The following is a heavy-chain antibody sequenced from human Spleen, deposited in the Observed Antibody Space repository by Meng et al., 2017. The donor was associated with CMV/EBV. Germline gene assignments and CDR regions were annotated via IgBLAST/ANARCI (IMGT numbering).Heavy chain of an antibody. CDR1: GGSFSDYY. J-gene: IGHJ6*02. CDR2: INHLRST. CDR3: ARGEDPNRRFNGMDV. Sequence: GSLRLSCAVYGGSFSDYYWSWIRQPPGKGLEWIGEINHLRSTNYNPSLESRVTISVDTSKNQFSLKLSSVTAADTAVYYCARGEDPNRRFNGMDVWGQGTTVTVSS. D-gene: IGHD5-24*01. V-gene: IGHV4-34*01.